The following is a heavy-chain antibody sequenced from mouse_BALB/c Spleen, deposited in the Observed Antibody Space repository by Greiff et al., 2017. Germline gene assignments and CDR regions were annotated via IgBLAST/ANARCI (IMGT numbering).Heavy chain of an antibody. CDR3: ARGLITTVVAKGY. Sequence: VHLVESGPELVRPGASVKMSCKASGYTFTSYWLHWVKQRPGQGLEWIGMIDPSNSETRLNQKFKDKATLNVDKSSNTAYMQLSSLTSEDSAVYYCARGLITTVVAKGYWGQGTTLTVSS. CDR1: GYTFTSYW. CDR2: IDPSNSET. J-gene: IGHJ2*01. V-gene: IGHV1-69*02. D-gene: IGHD1-1*01.